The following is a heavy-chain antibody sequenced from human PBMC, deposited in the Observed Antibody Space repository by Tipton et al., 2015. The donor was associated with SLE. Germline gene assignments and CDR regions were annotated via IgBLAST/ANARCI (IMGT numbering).Heavy chain of an antibody. Sequence: GLVKPSETLSLICTVSGDSISANSYHWGWVRQPPGKGLEWIGNVYYNGSTYYNPSLRSRVAVSMDTSRNQFSLRLKSVTAADTAVYYCATGHFDFWGQGRLVTVSS. CDR1: GDSISANSYH. CDR2: VYYNGST. CDR3: ATGHFDF. J-gene: IGHJ5*01. V-gene: IGHV4-39*07. D-gene: IGHD1-1*01.